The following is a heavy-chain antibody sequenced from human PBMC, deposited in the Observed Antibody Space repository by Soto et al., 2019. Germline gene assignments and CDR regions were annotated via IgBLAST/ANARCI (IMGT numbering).Heavy chain of an antibody. D-gene: IGHD3-22*01. CDR1: GFAFSGFE. CDR3: ARDPNDSSAYYHHYYYGMDV. Sequence: EEQLVESGGGLVQPGGSLRLSCAASGFAFSGFEMNWVRQAPGKGLEWVSYISSGASNMYYADSVKGRFTISRDNAQSSLYLQMNSLRVEDTAVYYCARDPNDSSAYYHHYYYGMDVWGQGTTVTVSS. J-gene: IGHJ6*02. V-gene: IGHV3-48*03. CDR2: ISSGASNM.